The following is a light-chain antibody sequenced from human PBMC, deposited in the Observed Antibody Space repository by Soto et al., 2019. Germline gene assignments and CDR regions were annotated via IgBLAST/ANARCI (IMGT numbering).Light chain of an antibody. CDR3: HQYTNWLALT. J-gene: IGKJ4*01. CDR2: DAS. V-gene: IGKV3-15*01. CDR1: QTVGSN. Sequence: EIVMTQSPATLSVSPGERATLSCRASQTVGSNLAWYQQKPGQPPRLLIYDASTRATGVPVRFRGSGSGTQFTLTISSLQSEDSALDYCHQYTNWLALTFGGGTKVEIK.